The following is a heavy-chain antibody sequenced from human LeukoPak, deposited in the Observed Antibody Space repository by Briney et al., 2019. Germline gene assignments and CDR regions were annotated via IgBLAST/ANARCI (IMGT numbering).Heavy chain of an antibody. V-gene: IGHV3-30-3*01. CDR2: ISYDGSNK. D-gene: IGHD3-10*01. Sequence: GGSLRLSCAASGFTFSSYAMHWVRQAPGKGLEWVAVISYDGSNKYYADSVKGRFTISRDNSKNTLYLQMNSLRAEDTAVYYCASIYGSGSYRYGMDVWGQGTTVTVSS. J-gene: IGHJ6*02. CDR3: ASIYGSGSYRYGMDV. CDR1: GFTFSSYA.